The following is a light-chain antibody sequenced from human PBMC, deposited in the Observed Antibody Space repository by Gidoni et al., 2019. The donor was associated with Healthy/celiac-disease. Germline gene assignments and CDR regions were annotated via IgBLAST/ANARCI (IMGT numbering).Light chain of an antibody. V-gene: IGKV2-30*01. Sequence: DVVMTPSPLSLPVTLGQPASISCRSSQSLVYSDGNTYLTWFQQRPGQSPRRLIYKVSNRDSGVPDRFSGSGSGTDFTLKISRVEAEDVGVYYCMQGTHWPVTFGGGTKVEIK. J-gene: IGKJ4*01. CDR3: MQGTHWPVT. CDR1: QSLVYSDGNTY. CDR2: KVS.